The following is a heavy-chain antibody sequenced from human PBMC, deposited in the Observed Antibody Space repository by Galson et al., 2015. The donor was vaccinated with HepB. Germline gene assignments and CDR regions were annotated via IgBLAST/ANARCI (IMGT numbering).Heavy chain of an antibody. CDR1: GFTFDDYA. CDR2: ISWNSGSI. CDR3: AKDSPYQRFLEWLSGGLDY. V-gene: IGHV3-9*01. Sequence: SLRLSCAASGFTFDDYAMHWVRQAPGKGLEWVSGISWNSGSIGYADSVKGRFTISRDNAKNSLYLQMNSLRAEDTALYYCAKDSPYQRFLEWLSGGLDYWGQGTLVTVSS. J-gene: IGHJ4*02. D-gene: IGHD3-3*01.